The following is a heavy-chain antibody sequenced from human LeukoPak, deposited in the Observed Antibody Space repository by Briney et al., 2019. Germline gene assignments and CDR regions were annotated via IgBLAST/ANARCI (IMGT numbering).Heavy chain of an antibody. J-gene: IGHJ5*02. V-gene: IGHV2-5*02. D-gene: IGHD5-12*01. CDR1: GFSLSTSGVG. CDR2: IYWDDDK. CDR3: AHKRGPGYSGYDYSLRRWFDP. Sequence: RESGPTLVNPTQTLTLTCTFSGFSLSTSGVGVGWIRQPPGKALEWLALIYWDDDKRYSPSLKSRLTITKDTSKNQVVLTMTNMDPVDTATYYCAHKRGPGYSGYDYSLRRWFDPWGQGTLVTVSS.